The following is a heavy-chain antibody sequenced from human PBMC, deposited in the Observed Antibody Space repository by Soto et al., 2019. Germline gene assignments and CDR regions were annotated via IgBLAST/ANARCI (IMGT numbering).Heavy chain of an antibody. CDR3: AREHDFFPRYSFAY. D-gene: IGHD3-9*01. V-gene: IGHV1-3*01. CDR1: GFPFTTYA. J-gene: IGHJ4*02. CDR2: INCGNGNT. Sequence: ASVKVSCKASGFPFTTYAIHWVRQAPGQRLEWMGWINCGNGNTKYSQKLQGRVTITRDTSASTADMELSSLRSEDTAVYYCAREHDFFPRYSFAYWGQGTLVTVSS.